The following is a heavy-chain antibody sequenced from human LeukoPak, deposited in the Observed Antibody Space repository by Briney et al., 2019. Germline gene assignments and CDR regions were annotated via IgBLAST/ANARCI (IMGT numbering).Heavy chain of an antibody. Sequence: GGSLRLSCAASGFTFSSYGMHWVRQAPGKGLEWVAFIRYDGKSEYYADSVKGRFTISRDNSKITLYLQMNSLRAEDTAVYYCAKDGYSGYDGYYFDYWGQGTLVTVSS. V-gene: IGHV3-30*02. CDR3: AKDGYSGYDGYYFDY. CDR1: GFTFSSYG. CDR2: IRYDGKSE. D-gene: IGHD5-12*01. J-gene: IGHJ4*02.